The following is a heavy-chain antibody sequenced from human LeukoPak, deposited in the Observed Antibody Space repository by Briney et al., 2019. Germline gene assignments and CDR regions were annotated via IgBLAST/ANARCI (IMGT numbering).Heavy chain of an antibody. CDR2: INPKSGGT. Sequence: ASVKVSCKASGYTFTGYYMHWVRQAPGQGLEWMGWINPKSGGTNEAQKFHDRVTMTRDTSIRTAYMEVSRLRSDDTAVYYCARSPDILTGENFDYWGQGTLVTVSS. CDR3: ARSPDILTGENFDY. V-gene: IGHV1-2*02. J-gene: IGHJ4*02. CDR1: GYTFTGYY. D-gene: IGHD3-9*01.